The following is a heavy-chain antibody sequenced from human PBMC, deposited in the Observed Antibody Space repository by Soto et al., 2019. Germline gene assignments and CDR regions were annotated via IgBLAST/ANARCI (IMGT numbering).Heavy chain of an antibody. V-gene: IGHV3-30*04. CDR1: GFTFSSYA. CDR3: ARTKYTSSWLYDY. Sequence: QVQLVESGGGVVQPGRSLRLSCAASGFTFSSYAMHWVRQAPGKGLEWVAVISYDGSNIYYADSVKGRFTISRDNSKNTLYLQMNSLRAEDTAVYYCARTKYTSSWLYDYWGQGTLVTVSS. CDR2: ISYDGSNI. D-gene: IGHD6-13*01. J-gene: IGHJ4*02.